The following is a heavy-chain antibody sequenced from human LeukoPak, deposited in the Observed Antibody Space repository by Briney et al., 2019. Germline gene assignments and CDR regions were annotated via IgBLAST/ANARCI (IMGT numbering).Heavy chain of an antibody. Sequence: SETLSLTCAVYGGSFSGYYWSWIRQPPGKGLEWIGEINHSGSTNYNPSLKSRVTISVDTSKNQFSLRLSSVTAEDTAVYYCAREIIRRHYDILTGPNTAGAFDIWGQGTMVTVSS. CDR1: GGSFSGYY. V-gene: IGHV4-34*01. J-gene: IGHJ3*02. CDR2: INHSGST. D-gene: IGHD3-9*01. CDR3: AREIIRRHYDILTGPNTAGAFDI.